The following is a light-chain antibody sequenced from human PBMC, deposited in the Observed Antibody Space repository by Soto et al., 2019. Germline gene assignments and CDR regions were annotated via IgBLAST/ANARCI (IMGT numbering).Light chain of an antibody. V-gene: IGKV1-39*01. CDR1: QRISTY. Sequence: DIQMTQSPSSLSASVGDRVTITCRASQRISTYLNWYQQKPGKVPKLLIYAASTLQSGVPSRFSGSGSGTDFTLTISSLQPEDFATYYCQQSYSTPYTFGQGTELEIK. J-gene: IGKJ2*01. CDR3: QQSYSTPYT. CDR2: AAS.